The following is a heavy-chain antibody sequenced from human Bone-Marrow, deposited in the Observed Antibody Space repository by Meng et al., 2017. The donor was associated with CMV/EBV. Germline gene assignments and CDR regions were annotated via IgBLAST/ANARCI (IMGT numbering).Heavy chain of an antibody. Sequence: GGSLRLSYGASGFTFNSYAMSWVRQAPGKGLEWVSTISGSGASTYYADSVKGRFTISRDNSKNTLYLQMNSLRADDTAGYYCAKVPDGYFWSGYPDYWGQGMLVTVSS. CDR3: AKVPDGYFWSGYPDY. CDR1: GFTFNSYA. D-gene: IGHD3-3*01. J-gene: IGHJ4*02. CDR2: ISGSGAST. V-gene: IGHV3-23*01.